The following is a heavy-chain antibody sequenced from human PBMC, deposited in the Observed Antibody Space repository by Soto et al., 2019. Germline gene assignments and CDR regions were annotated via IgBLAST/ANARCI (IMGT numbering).Heavy chain of an antibody. V-gene: IGHV1-69*02. CDR3: ARWGEGTRIAVAGKIGDY. CDR1: GGTFSSYT. J-gene: IGHJ4*02. Sequence: QVPLAQSGAEVKKPGSSVKVSCKASGGTFSSYTISWVRQAPGQVLEWMGRIIPILGIANYAQKFQGRVTITANKSTSTAYMELSSLRSEDRAVYYCARWGEGTRIAVAGKIGDYWGQGTLVTVSS. CDR2: IIPILGIA. D-gene: IGHD6-19*01.